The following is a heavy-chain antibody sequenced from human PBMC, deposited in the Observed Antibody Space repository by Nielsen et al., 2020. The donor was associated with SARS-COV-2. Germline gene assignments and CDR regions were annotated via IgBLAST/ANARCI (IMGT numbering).Heavy chain of an antibody. CDR3: ARGYYDFWSGYLYYYYGMDV. D-gene: IGHD3-3*01. CDR1: GFTFSSYS. J-gene: IGHJ6*02. CDR2: ISSSSSYT. Sequence: GESLKISCAASGFTFSSYSMNWVRQAPGKGLEWVSSISSSSSYTNYADSVKGRFTISRDNAKNSLYLQMNSLRAEDTAVYYCARGYYDFWSGYLYYYYGMDVWGQGTTVTVSS. V-gene: IGHV3-21*04.